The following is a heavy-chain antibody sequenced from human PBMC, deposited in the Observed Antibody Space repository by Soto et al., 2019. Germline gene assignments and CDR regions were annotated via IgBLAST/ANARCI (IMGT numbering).Heavy chain of an antibody. CDR1: GGSISSYY. CDR2: IYYSGST. Sequence: SETLSLTCTVSGGSISSYYWSWIRQPPGKGLEWIGYIYYSGSTNYNPSLKSRGTISVDTSKNQFSLKLSSVTAADTAVYYCARGEGGWWNPSRGDYYYYYMDVWGKGTTVTVSS. CDR3: ARGEGGWWNPSRGDYYYYYMDV. J-gene: IGHJ6*03. V-gene: IGHV4-59*01. D-gene: IGHD2-15*01.